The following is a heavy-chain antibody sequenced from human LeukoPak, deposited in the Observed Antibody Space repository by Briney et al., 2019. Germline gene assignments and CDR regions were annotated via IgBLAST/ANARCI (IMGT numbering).Heavy chain of an antibody. Sequence: SETLSLTCTVSGVSISRGSYYWSWIRQPAGQGLEWIGRGYTSGSTNYNPSLKSRVTISVDTSKNEFSLRLTSVTAADTAVYYCARDSRVPIFGVVVTDAGMDVWSNGTTVTVSS. J-gene: IGHJ6*04. D-gene: IGHD3-3*01. V-gene: IGHV4-61*02. CDR3: ARDSRVPIFGVVVTDAGMDV. CDR2: GYTSGST. CDR1: GVSISRGSYY.